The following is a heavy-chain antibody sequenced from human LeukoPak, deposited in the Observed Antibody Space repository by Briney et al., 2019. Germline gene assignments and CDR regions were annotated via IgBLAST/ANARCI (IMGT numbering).Heavy chain of an antibody. Sequence: GRSLRLSCAASGFTFSRYGMHWVRQAPGKGLEWVAVISYNGSNKYYADSVKGRFTISRDNAKNSLYLQMNSLRAEDTAVYYCARLPGYSSSWYDWYFDLWGRGTLVTVSS. V-gene: IGHV3-30*03. CDR1: GFTFSRYG. J-gene: IGHJ2*01. CDR2: ISYNGSNK. CDR3: ARLPGYSSSWYDWYFDL. D-gene: IGHD6-13*01.